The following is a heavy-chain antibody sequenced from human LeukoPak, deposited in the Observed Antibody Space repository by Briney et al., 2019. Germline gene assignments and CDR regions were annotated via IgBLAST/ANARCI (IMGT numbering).Heavy chain of an antibody. CDR3: VKSPGSGWPV. CDR2: IYSDGSRT. V-gene: IGHV3-64D*06. CDR1: GFTFSSFA. Sequence: GGSLRLSCAASGFTFSSFAMHWVRQAPGKGLEYLSAIYSDGSRTYYXXSVKGRFTISRDNSKNTLYFEMSSLRVEDTAVYYCVKSPGSGWPVWGQGTLLTVSS. D-gene: IGHD6-19*01. J-gene: IGHJ4*02.